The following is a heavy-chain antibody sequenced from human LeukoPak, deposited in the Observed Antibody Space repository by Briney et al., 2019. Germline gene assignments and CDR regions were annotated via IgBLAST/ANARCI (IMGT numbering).Heavy chain of an antibody. D-gene: IGHD2-2*01. CDR3: ARDSITVSVGAFDI. V-gene: IGHV3-64*01. CDR1: GFTFSHYA. CDR2: IRSNGGST. J-gene: IGHJ3*02. Sequence: GGSLRLSCAASGFTFSHYAMHWVRQAPGKGLEYVSAIRSNGGSTYYANSVKGRFTTSRDNSKNSLYLQMGSLRAEDMGVYYCARDSITVSVGAFDIWGQGTMVIVSS.